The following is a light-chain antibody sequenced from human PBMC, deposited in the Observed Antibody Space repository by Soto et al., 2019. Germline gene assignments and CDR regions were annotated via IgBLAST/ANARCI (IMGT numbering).Light chain of an antibody. CDR2: AVT. CDR1: SSDVGNYNL. Sequence: QSALTQPASVSGSPGQSITISCTGTSSDVGNYNLVSWYQQHPGKAPKLILYAVTKRPSGVPDRFSGSKSGNTASLTISGLQAEDEADYYCCSYAGTYTYLFGTGTKLTVL. J-gene: IGLJ1*01. V-gene: IGLV2-23*02. CDR3: CSYAGTYTYL.